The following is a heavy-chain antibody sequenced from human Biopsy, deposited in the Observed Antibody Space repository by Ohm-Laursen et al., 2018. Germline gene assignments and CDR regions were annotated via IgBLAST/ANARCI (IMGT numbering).Heavy chain of an antibody. V-gene: IGHV1-69*13. D-gene: IGHD6-19*01. CDR2: NITVPETA. Sequence: ASVKASCKASGGAFTNYTINWVRQAPGQGLEWMGGNITVPETAGYAERLQGRVTIPADVTTTTAYMDLSGLRSEDTAVYYCVAYPSSGFFENNDDFAMDVWGQGTTVIVSS. CDR3: VAYPSSGFFENNDDFAMDV. CDR1: GGAFTNYT. J-gene: IGHJ6*02.